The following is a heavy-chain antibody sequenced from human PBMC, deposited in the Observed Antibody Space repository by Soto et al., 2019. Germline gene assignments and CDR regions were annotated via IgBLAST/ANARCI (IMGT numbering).Heavy chain of an antibody. D-gene: IGHD6-6*01. Sequence: QVQLQESGPGLVKPSQTLSLTCTVSGGSISSDDHYWTWIRQPPGKGLEWIGYIYYTGSTNYNPSLKSRVTISMDTSQNQFSLKVNSLTAADTAVDYCARDRSNSPDFFDFWGQGTLVTVSS. CDR3: ARDRSNSPDFFDF. CDR2: IYYTGST. J-gene: IGHJ4*02. CDR1: GGSISSDDHY. V-gene: IGHV4-30-4*01.